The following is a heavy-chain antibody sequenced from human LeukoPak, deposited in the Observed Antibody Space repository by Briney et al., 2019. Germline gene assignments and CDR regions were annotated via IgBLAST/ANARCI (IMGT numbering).Heavy chain of an antibody. D-gene: IGHD6-6*01. Sequence: HPGGSLRLSCAASGFTFSSFAMSWVRQAPGKGLEWVSAISGSGGSAYYADSVKGRFTISRDNSKNTLYLQMNSLRAEDTAVYYCAKEAAHRPGGSWFDPWGQGTLVTVSS. J-gene: IGHJ5*02. CDR1: GFTFSSFA. CDR3: AKEAAHRPGGSWFDP. V-gene: IGHV3-23*01. CDR2: ISGSGGSA.